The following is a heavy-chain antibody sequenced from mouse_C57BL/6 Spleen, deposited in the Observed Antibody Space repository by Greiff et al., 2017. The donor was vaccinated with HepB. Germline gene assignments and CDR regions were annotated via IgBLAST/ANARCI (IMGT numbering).Heavy chain of an antibody. CDR1: GFNIKDYY. Sequence: DVKLQESGAELVRPGASVKLSCTASGFNIKDYYMHWVKQRPEQGLEWIGRIDPEDGDTEYDPKFQGKATMTADTSSHTAYLQLSSLTSEDTAVYYCTTSPGTFDYWGQGTTLTVSS. V-gene: IGHV14-1*01. CDR2: IDPEDGDT. D-gene: IGHD4-1*01. J-gene: IGHJ2*01. CDR3: TTSPGTFDY.